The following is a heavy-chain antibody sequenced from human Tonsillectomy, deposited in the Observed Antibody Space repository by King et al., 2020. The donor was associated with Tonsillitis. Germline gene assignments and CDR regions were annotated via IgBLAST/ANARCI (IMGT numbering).Heavy chain of an antibody. J-gene: IGHJ5*02. CDR3: ATDMAWFDP. CDR1: GGTLSSFA. D-gene: IGHD3-10*01. V-gene: IGHV1-69*12. CDR2: IIPIFGTA. Sequence: QLVQSGAEVKQPGSSVKVSCKVSGGTLSSFAIAWVRQAPGQGLEWMGGIIPIFGTASSAPKFQGRLTMTADESPTTAYMELSSLRFDDTAIYYCATDMAWFDPWGQGTLVTVSS.